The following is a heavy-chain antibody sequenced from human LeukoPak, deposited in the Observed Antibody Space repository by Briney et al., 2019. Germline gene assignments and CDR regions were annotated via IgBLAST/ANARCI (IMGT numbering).Heavy chain of an antibody. CDR2: IRNKATSYTT. CDR1: GFTFSDHY. D-gene: IGHD3-22*01. J-gene: IGHJ3*01. Sequence: GGSLRLSCAASGFTFSDHYMDWVRQAPGKGLEWVGRIRNKATSYTTDYAASVRGRFTISRSDSENSLYLQMNSLKSEDTALYYCARGLNSGYYYDLAGFDLWGQGTMVTVSS. V-gene: IGHV3-72*01. CDR3: ARGLNSGYYYDLAGFDL.